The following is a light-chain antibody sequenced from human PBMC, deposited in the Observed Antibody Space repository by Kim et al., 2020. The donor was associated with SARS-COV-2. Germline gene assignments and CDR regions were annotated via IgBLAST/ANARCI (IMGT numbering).Light chain of an antibody. V-gene: IGLV1-40*01. CDR1: SSNIGAGYD. Sequence: RVTMSSTGSSSNIGAGYDVHGYQQLPGTAPKLLIYGNSNRPSGVPDRFSGSKSGTSASLAITGLQAEDEADYYCQSYDSSLSGYVFGTGTKVTVL. CDR2: GNS. J-gene: IGLJ1*01. CDR3: QSYDSSLSGYV.